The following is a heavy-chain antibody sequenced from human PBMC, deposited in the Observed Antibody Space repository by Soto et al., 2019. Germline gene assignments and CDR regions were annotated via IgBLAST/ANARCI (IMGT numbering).Heavy chain of an antibody. CDR1: GFTFSSYG. CDR2: ISYDGSDK. CDR3: AKGIAEAGTAYSYYGMDV. V-gene: IGHV3-30*18. D-gene: IGHD6-13*01. J-gene: IGHJ6*02. Sequence: QVQLVESGGGVVQPGRSLRLSCAASGFTFSSYGMHWVRQAPGKGLEWVAVISYDGSDKYYGDSVKGRFTISRDNSKKTVYLQMNNLGPEDTAVFYCAKGIAEAGTAYSYYGMDVWGQGTTVSVSS.